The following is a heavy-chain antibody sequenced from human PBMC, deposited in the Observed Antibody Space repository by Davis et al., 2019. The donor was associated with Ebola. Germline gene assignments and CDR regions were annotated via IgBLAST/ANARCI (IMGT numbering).Heavy chain of an antibody. J-gene: IGHJ4*02. CDR3: ARVNSSLYYFDY. V-gene: IGHV1-69*13. CDR2: IIPIFGTA. CDR1: GGTFSSYA. D-gene: IGHD6-6*01. Sequence: SVKVSCKASGGTFSSYAISWVRQAPGQGLEWMGGIIPIFGTANYAQKFQGRVTITADESTSTAYMELSSLRSEDTAVYYCARVNSSLYYFDYWGQGTLVTVSS.